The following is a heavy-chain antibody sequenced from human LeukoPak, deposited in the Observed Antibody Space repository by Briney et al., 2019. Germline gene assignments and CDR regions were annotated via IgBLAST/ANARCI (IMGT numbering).Heavy chain of an antibody. Sequence: QSGGSLRLSCEASGFSFSIFAINWVRQAPGKGLEWVALIIGNSKMIEYADSVKGRSTISRDNAKNSLYLQMNSLRAEDTALYYCARRNSFAAAGTGDDYWGQGTLVTVSS. D-gene: IGHD6-13*01. CDR1: GFSFSIFA. CDR3: ARRNSFAAAGTGDDY. J-gene: IGHJ4*02. CDR2: IIGNSKMI. V-gene: IGHV3-48*04.